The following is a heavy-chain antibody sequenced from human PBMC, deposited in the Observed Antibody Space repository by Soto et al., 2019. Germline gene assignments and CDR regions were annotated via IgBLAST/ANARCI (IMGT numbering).Heavy chain of an antibody. CDR2: ISYDGSDI. V-gene: IGHV3-30*03. D-gene: IGHD3-10*02. CDR1: GFIFSNYG. CDR3: AIVRVADSPLDH. J-gene: IGHJ4*02. Sequence: QVQLVESGGGVVQPGRSLRLSCVGSGFIFSNYGMHWVRQAPGKGLEWVAVISYDGSDILYADAVKGRFTISRDNSKSTLFLHMNRPTAEDTAIYFCAIVRVADSPLDHWGQGTLGTVSS.